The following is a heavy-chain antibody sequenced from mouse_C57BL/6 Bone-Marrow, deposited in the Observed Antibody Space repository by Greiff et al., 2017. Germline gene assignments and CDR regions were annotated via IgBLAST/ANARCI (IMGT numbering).Heavy chain of an antibody. CDR1: GYTFTSYG. D-gene: IGHD1-1*01. Sequence: QVQLQQSGAELARPGASVKLSCKASGYTFTSYGISWVKQRTGQGLEWIGEFYPRSGNTYYNEKFKGKATLTADKSSSTAYMELRSLTSEDTAVYVGNYGSSCHYYAMEYWGKGTAVTVSS. CDR2: FYPRSGNT. V-gene: IGHV1-81*01. CDR3: NYGSSCHYYAMEY. J-gene: IGHJ4*01.